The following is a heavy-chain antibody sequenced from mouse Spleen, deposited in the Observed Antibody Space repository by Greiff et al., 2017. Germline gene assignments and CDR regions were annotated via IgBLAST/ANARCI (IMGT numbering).Heavy chain of an antibody. D-gene: IGHD2-4*01. Sequence: EVKLMESGGGLVKLGGSLKLSCAASGFTFSSYAMSWVRQTPEKRLEWVATISSGGGNTYYPDSVKGRFTISRDNAKNTLYLQMSSLKSEDTAMYYCARPYDYYFDYWGQGTTLTVSS. V-gene: IGHV5-9*04. CDR2: ISSGGGNT. CDR3: ARPYDYYFDY. J-gene: IGHJ2*01. CDR1: GFTFSSYA.